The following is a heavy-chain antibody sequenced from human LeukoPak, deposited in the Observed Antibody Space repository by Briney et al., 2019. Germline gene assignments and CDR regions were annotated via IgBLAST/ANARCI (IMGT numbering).Heavy chain of an antibody. CDR1: GASISSGSYY. CDR2: ISTSGIT. J-gene: IGHJ4*02. V-gene: IGHV4-61*02. D-gene: IGHD1-1*01. Sequence: SETLSLTCTVSGASISSGSYYWSWIRQPAGSGLEWIGRISTSGITNYNPSLKSRVTVSLDTSKNQFSLKVSSVTAADTAVYYCARDGSLQPFEHWGQGTLVTVSS. CDR3: ARDGSLQPFEH.